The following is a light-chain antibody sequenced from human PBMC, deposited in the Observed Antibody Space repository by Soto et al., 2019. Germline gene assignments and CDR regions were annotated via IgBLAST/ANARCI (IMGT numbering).Light chain of an antibody. CDR1: QSISNW. V-gene: IGKV1-5*03. J-gene: IGKJ2*01. Sequence: DIQMTQSPSTLSASVGDRVTITCRASQSISNWLAWYQQKPGKAPKLLIYKASTLESGVPSRFSGSGSWTEFTLTISSLQPDDFATYFCQQYNSYWYTFGQGTKLDIK. CDR2: KAS. CDR3: QQYNSYWYT.